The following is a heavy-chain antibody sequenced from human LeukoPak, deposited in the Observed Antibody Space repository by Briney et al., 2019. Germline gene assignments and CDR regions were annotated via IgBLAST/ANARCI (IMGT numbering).Heavy chain of an antibody. D-gene: IGHD3-10*01. Sequence: SETLSLTCTVSGGSISSGDYYWSWIRQPPGRGLEWIGYIYYSGSNYYNPSLKSRVTISVDTSKNQFSLKLSSVTAADTAVYYCASEGGITMVRGVINYWGQGTLVTVSS. CDR3: ASEGGITMVRGVINY. CDR1: GGSISSGDYY. J-gene: IGHJ4*02. V-gene: IGHV4-30-4*01. CDR2: IYYSGSN.